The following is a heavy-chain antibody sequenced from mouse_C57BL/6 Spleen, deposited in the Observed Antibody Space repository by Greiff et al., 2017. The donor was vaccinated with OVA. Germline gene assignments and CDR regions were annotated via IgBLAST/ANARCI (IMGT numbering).Heavy chain of an antibody. CDR1: GYTFTSYW. J-gene: IGHJ2*01. CDR2: IDPSDSYP. V-gene: IGHV1-69*01. CDR3: ARGDPDY. Sequence: QVQLQQPGAELVMPGASVKLSCKASGYTFTSYWMHWVKQRPGQGLEWIGEIDPSDSYPNYHQKFTGKSTLTVDKSSSTAYMQLRSLTSEDSAVYYFARGDPDYWGQGTTLTVSS.